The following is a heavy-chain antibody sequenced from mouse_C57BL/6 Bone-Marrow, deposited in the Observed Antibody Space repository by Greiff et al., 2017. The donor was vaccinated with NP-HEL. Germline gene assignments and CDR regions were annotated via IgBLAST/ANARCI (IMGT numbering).Heavy chain of an antibody. CDR2: IYPRSGNT. J-gene: IGHJ2*01. CDR1: GYTFTSYG. V-gene: IGHV1-81*01. Sequence: QVHVKQSGAELARPGASVKLSCKASGYTFTSYGISWVKQRTGQGLEWIGEIYPRSGNTYYNEKFKGKATLTADKSSSTAYMELRSLTSEDSAVYFCARGSITTVVAPFDYWGQGTTLTVSS. CDR3: ARGSITTVVAPFDY. D-gene: IGHD1-1*01.